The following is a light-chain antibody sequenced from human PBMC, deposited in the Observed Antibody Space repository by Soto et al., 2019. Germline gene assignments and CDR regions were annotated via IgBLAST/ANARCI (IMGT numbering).Light chain of an antibody. CDR3: CAYAGSGTVV. CDR1: SSDVGAYNY. J-gene: IGLJ3*02. V-gene: IGLV2-11*01. CDR2: EAT. Sequence: QSALTQPRSVSGSPGQSLSISCTGTSSDVGAYNYVSWYQQHPGKAPKVMIYEATKRPSGVSNRFSGSKSGNTASLTISGLQAEDEADYYCCAYAGSGTVVFGGGTKVTVL.